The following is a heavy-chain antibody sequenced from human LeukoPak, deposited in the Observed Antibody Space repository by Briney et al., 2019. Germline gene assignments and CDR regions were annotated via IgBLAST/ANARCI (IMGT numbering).Heavy chain of an antibody. Sequence: ASVKVSCKASGGTFSSYAISWVRQAPGQGLEWMGGIIPIFGTANYAQKFQGRVTITADKSTSIAYMELSSLRSEDTAVYYCARTGDGSDYFDYWGQGTLVTVSS. V-gene: IGHV1-69*06. J-gene: IGHJ4*02. CDR2: IIPIFGTA. CDR1: GGTFSSYA. CDR3: ARTGDGSDYFDY. D-gene: IGHD5-24*01.